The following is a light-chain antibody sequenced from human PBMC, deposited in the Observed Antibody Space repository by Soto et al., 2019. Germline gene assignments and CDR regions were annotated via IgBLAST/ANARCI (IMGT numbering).Light chain of an antibody. J-gene: IGKJ1*01. Sequence: EIVLTQSPGTLSLSPGERATLSCRASQSVSSSFLAWYQQRPGQAPRLLIYGASSRATGIPDRFSGSGSGTDFTLTISRLEPEDFAVYHCHQYGSSPATFGQGTKVDIK. CDR1: QSVSSSF. V-gene: IGKV3-20*01. CDR2: GAS. CDR3: HQYGSSPAT.